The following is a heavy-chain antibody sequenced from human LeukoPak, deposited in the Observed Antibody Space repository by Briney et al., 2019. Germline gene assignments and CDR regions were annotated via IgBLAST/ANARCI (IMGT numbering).Heavy chain of an antibody. V-gene: IGHV3-30-3*01. Sequence: PGGSLRLSCAASGFTFSSDAMHWVRQAPGKGLEWVAVISYDGSNKYYADSVKGRFTISRDNSKNTLYLQMNSLRAEDTAVYYCAREYGDYVFDYWGQGTLVTVSS. CDR3: AREYGDYVFDY. D-gene: IGHD4-17*01. CDR1: GFTFSSDA. CDR2: ISYDGSNK. J-gene: IGHJ4*02.